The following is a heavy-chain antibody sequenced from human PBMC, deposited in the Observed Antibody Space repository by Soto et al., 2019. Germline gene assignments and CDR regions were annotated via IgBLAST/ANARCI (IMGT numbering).Heavy chain of an antibody. J-gene: IGHJ4*02. Sequence: ASVKVSCKASGYSFSDYYMHWVRQAPGQGLEWMGWINANSGGTTYAQKFQGRVTMTRDTSTSTAYMELSRLSSDDTAIYYCARLQIEVAGSNWGQGTLVTVSS. CDR3: ARLQIEVAGSN. D-gene: IGHD6-19*01. CDR2: INANSGGT. CDR1: GYSFSDYY. V-gene: IGHV1-2*02.